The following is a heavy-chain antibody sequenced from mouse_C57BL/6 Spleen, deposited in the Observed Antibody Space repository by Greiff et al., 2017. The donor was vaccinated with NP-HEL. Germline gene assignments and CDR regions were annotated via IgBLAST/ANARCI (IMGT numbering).Heavy chain of an antibody. V-gene: IGHV5-17*01. D-gene: IGHD2-12*01. CDR3: ARGNSNDVGWFAY. Sequence: EVMLVESGGGLVKPGGSLKLSCAASGFTFSDYGMHWVRQAPEKGLEWVAYISSGSSTIYYADTVKGRFTISRDNAKNTLFLQMTGLRSEGTAMYYCARGNSNDVGWFAYWGQGTLVTVSA. J-gene: IGHJ3*01. CDR2: ISSGSSTI. CDR1: GFTFSDYG.